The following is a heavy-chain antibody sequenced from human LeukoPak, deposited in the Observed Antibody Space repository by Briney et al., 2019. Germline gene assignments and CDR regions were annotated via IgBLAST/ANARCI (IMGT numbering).Heavy chain of an antibody. D-gene: IGHD3-16*02. CDR2: IYNSGST. V-gene: IGHV4-59*01. Sequence: SETLSLTCTVSGGSITRYYWSWIRQPPGKGLEWIGYIYNSGSTNYNPSLKSRVTTSVDTSKNQFSLILTSVTAADTAVYYCARDYRLAAFDIWGQGTMVTVSS. J-gene: IGHJ3*02. CDR1: GGSITRYY. CDR3: ARDYRLAAFDI.